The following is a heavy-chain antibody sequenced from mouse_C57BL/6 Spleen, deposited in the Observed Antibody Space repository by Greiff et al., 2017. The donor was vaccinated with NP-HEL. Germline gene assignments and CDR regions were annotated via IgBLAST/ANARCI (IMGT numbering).Heavy chain of an antibody. J-gene: IGHJ1*03. Sequence: VKLQQPGAELVKPGASVKLSCKASGYTFTSYWMQWVKQRPGQGLEWIGEIDPSDSYTNYNQKFKGKATLTVDTSSSTAYMQLSSLTSEDSAVYYCARYKTGRYFDVWGTGTTVTVSS. V-gene: IGHV1-50*01. CDR3: ARYKTGRYFDV. CDR1: GYTFTSYW. CDR2: IDPSDSYT.